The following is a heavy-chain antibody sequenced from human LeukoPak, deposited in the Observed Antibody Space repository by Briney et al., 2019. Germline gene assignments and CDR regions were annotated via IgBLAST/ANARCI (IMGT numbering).Heavy chain of an antibody. CDR1: GGSINNYY. V-gene: IGHV4-59*01. J-gene: IGHJ5*02. D-gene: IGHD3-10*01. Sequence: SETLSLTCTVSGGSINNYYWSWIRQPPGKGLEYIGYIYYSGSANYNPSLKSRVTISVDPSKNQFSLKLSSVTAADTAVYYCAREHSGSYWFDPWGQGTLVTVSS. CDR2: IYYSGSA. CDR3: AREHSGSYWFDP.